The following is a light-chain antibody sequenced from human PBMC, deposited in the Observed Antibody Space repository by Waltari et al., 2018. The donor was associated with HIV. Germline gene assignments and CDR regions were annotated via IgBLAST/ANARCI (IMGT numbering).Light chain of an antibody. CDR1: NSTMRNNY. CDR3: GTWDSSLSVAV. Sequence: QSVLTQPPSVPAAPGQTVTISCPGSNSTMRNNYVSWYQQFPGTAPKLLIYDNKKRLSGIPDRFSGSKSGTSATLGITGLQTGDEADYYCGTWDSSLSVAVFGGGTKLTVL. J-gene: IGLJ3*02. V-gene: IGLV1-51*01. CDR2: DNK.